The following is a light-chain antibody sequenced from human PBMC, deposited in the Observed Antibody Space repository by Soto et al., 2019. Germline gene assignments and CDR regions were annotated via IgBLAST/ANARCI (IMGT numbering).Light chain of an antibody. CDR2: EVN. V-gene: IGLV2-14*01. CDR1: SSDVGAYNY. J-gene: IGLJ1*01. CDR3: SSYASTSTAV. Sequence: QSALTQPASVSGSPGQSITISCTGTSSDVGAYNYVSWYQQHPGKAPKLMIYEVNYRPSGVSNRFSGSKSGITASLTISGLQAEYEADYYCSSYASTSTAVFGTGTKLTVL.